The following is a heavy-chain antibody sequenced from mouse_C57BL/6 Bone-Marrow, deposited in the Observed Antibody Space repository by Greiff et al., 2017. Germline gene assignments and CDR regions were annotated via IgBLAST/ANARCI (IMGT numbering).Heavy chain of an antibody. V-gene: IGHV1-62-2*01. D-gene: IGHD2-1*01. CDR3: ARHEIYYGNLAWFAY. Sequence: VQGVESGAELVKPGASVKLSCKASGYTFTEYTIHWVKQRSGQGLEWIGWFYPGSGSIKYNEKFKDKATLTADKSSSTVYMELSRLTSEDSAVYFCARHEIYYGNLAWFAYWGQGTLVTVSA. CDR2: FYPGSGSI. CDR1: GYTFTEYT. J-gene: IGHJ3*01.